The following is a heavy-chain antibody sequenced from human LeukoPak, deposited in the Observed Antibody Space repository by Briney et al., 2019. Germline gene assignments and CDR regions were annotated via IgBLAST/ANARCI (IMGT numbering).Heavy chain of an antibody. Sequence: GGSLRLSCAASGFTFTSYYMNWVRQAPGKGLEWVSTISGGGGSTYYADSVKGRFTISRDNSKNTLYLQVNSLRAEDTAVYYCAKGGKWDVTPFDYWGQGTLVTVSS. CDR2: ISGGGGST. J-gene: IGHJ4*02. CDR1: GFTFTSYY. D-gene: IGHD1-26*01. V-gene: IGHV3-23*01. CDR3: AKGGKWDVTPFDY.